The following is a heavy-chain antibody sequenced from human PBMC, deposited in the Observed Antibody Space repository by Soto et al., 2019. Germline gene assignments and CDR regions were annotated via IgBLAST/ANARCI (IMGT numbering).Heavy chain of an antibody. CDR1: GYSFTSYW. CDR2: IYPGDSDT. J-gene: IGHJ4*02. D-gene: IGHD3-16*02. Sequence: RGESLKISCKGSGYSFTSYWIGWVRQMPGKGLEWMGIIYPGDSDTRYSPSFQGQVTISADKSISTAYLQWSSLKASDTAMYYCASGYYDYIWGSYRYDYWGQGTLVTVSS. V-gene: IGHV5-51*01. CDR3: ASGYYDYIWGSYRYDY.